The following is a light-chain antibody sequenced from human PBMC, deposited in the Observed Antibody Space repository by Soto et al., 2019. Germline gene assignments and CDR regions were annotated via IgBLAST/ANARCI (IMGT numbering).Light chain of an antibody. V-gene: IGLV2-14*03. CDR1: SRDIGFYNY. CDR3: SSYTTRSTYV. J-gene: IGLJ1*01. Sequence: QSVLTQPASVSGSPGQSLTISCTGTSRDIGFYNYVSWYQQYRGNAPKLIIFDVSNRPSGVSGRFSGSKSGNTASLTISGLLPEDGADYYCSSYTTRSTYVFGSGTKATVL. CDR2: DVS.